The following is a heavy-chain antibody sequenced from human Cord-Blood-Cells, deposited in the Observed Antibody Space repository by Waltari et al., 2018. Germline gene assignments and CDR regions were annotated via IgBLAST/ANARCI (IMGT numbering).Heavy chain of an antibody. CDR1: GYTFTSYA. V-gene: IGHV1-3*01. J-gene: IGHJ3*02. D-gene: IGHD3-22*01. CDR3: ARDYYDSSGYNAFDI. CDR2: INAGNGNT. Sequence: QVQLVQSGAEVKKPGASVKVSCKASGYTFTSYAMHWVRQAPGQRLEWMGWINAGNGNTKDSQKFQGRGTTTRDTSASTAYMELSSLRSEDTAVYYCARDYYDSSGYNAFDIWGQGTMVTVSS.